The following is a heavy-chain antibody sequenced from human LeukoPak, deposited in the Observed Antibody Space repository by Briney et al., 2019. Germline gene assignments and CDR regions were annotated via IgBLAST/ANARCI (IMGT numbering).Heavy chain of an antibody. D-gene: IGHD4-17*01. V-gene: IGHV3-23*01. CDR2: ISGSGGII. Sequence: PGGSLRLSRAASGFTFSSFGMSWVRQAPGKGLEWVSTISGSGGIIDYADSVKGRLTFSRDNSRNMVYLQMNSLRAEDTAVYYCAKDLPDYGDYIEGYWGQGTLVTVSS. CDR3: AKDLPDYGDYIEGY. CDR1: GFTFSSFG. J-gene: IGHJ4*02.